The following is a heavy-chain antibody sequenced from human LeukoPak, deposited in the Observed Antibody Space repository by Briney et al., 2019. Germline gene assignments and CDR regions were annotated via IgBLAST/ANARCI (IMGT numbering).Heavy chain of an antibody. CDR2: IYTSGST. CDR3: ASESSGYYSSFIGAFDI. J-gene: IGHJ3*02. Sequence: PSETLSLTCTVSGGSISSYYWSWIRQPAGKGLEWIGRIYTSGSTNYNPSLKSRVTMSVDTSKNQFSLKLSSVTAADTAVYYCASESSGYYSSFIGAFDIWGQGTMVTVSS. V-gene: IGHV4-4*07. D-gene: IGHD3-22*01. CDR1: GGSISSYY.